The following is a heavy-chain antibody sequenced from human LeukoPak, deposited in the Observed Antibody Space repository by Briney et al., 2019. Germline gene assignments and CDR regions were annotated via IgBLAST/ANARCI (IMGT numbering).Heavy chain of an antibody. CDR3: ARGRNWNYNYYYYMDV. CDR1: GGSFSGYY. J-gene: IGHJ6*03. CDR2: INHSGST. V-gene: IGHV4-34*01. D-gene: IGHD1-20*01. Sequence: SETLSLTCAVYGGSFSGYYWSWIRQPPGKGLEWIGEINHSGSTNYNPSLKSQVSISVDTSKNQFSLKLSSVAAADTAVYYCARGRNWNYNYYYYMDVWGKGTTVTVSS.